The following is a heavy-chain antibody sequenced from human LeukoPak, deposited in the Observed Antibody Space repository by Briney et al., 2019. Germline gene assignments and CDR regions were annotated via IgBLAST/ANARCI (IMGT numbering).Heavy chain of an antibody. V-gene: IGHV1-18*04. CDR2: ISAYNGNT. J-gene: IGHJ4*02. Sequence: ASVKVCCKASGYTFTSYGISWVRQAPGQGLEWMGWISAYNGNTNYAQKLQGRVTMTTDTSTSTAYMELRSLRSDDTAVYYCARDLGRTFAPGFDYRGQGTLVTVSS. CDR3: ARDLGRTFAPGFDY. D-gene: IGHD3-16*01. CDR1: GYTFTSYG.